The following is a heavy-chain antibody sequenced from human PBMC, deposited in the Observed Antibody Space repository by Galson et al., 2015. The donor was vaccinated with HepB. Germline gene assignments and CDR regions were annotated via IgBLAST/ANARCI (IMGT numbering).Heavy chain of an antibody. J-gene: IGHJ4*02. CDR2: IRSKTNNYAT. Sequence: SLRLSCAASGFTFSGSAIHWVRQASGKGQEWVGRIRSKTNNYATSYVPSLKGRLSISSEDSKKLAYLHMKSLKTEDTAVYYRFRLGDLSGYSSRWGQGTLGTVSS. CDR3: FRLGDLSGYSSR. CDR1: GFTFSGSA. D-gene: IGHD6-13*01. V-gene: IGHV3-73*01.